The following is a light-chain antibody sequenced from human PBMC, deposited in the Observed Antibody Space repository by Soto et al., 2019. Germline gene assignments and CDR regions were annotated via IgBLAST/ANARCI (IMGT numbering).Light chain of an antibody. Sequence: EIVLTQSPGTLSLSPGERATLSCRASLSVTSNFIAWYQQKPGQAPRLLLYDASNRATGIPDRFSGSGSGTDFSLTISRLEPEAFAVYYCQQYGSSVWTFGQGTKVEIK. CDR2: DAS. V-gene: IGKV3-20*01. CDR1: LSVTSNF. CDR3: QQYGSSVWT. J-gene: IGKJ1*01.